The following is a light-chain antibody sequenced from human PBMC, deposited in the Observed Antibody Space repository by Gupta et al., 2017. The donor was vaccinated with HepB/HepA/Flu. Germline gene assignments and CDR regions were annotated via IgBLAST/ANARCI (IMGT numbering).Light chain of an antibody. CDR1: QGVSSNY. Sequence: EIVLTQSPGTLSFSPGERATLSCRASQGVSSNYLGWYQQKPGQAPRLLIYGASSRATGIPDRFSGGGSGTDFTLTISRLEPEDFAVYYCQHYGSSLITFGQGTRLEIK. CDR2: GAS. V-gene: IGKV3-20*01. J-gene: IGKJ5*01. CDR3: QHYGSSLIT.